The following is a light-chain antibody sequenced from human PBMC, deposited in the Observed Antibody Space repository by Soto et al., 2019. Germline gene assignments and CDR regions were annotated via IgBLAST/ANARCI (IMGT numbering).Light chain of an antibody. V-gene: IGLV4-69*01. CDR2: VNSDGSH. Sequence: QPVLTQSPSASASLGASVKLTCTLSSEHSSNAIAWYQQQPEKGPRYLMKVNSDGSHTKGDGIPDRFSGSSSGAERYLTISSLQSEDEADYYCQTWGTGYWVFGGGTKVTVL. CDR3: QTWGTGYWV. CDR1: SEHSSNA. J-gene: IGLJ3*02.